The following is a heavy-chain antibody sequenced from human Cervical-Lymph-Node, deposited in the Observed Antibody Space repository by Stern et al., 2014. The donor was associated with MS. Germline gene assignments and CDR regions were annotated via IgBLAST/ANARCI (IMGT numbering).Heavy chain of an antibody. V-gene: IGHV4-31*03. CDR1: GGSISSGGYY. J-gene: IGHJ5*02. Sequence: QVQLQESGPGLVKPSQTLSLTCTVSGGSISSGGYYWGWIRQHPGKGLEWIGYIYYSGSTYYNPSLKSRVTISVDTSKNQFSLKLSSVTAADTAVYYCARDLRYYYDSSGYYYRWFDPWGQGTLVTVSS. D-gene: IGHD3-22*01. CDR2: IYYSGST. CDR3: ARDLRYYYDSSGYYYRWFDP.